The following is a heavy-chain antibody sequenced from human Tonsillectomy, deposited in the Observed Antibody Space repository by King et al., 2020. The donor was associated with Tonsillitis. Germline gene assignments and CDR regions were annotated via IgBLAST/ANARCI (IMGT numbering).Heavy chain of an antibody. V-gene: IGHV3-20*04. D-gene: IGHD5-18*01. CDR1: GFTFDDYG. CDR3: ARIPLDTDMVYYFDY. J-gene: IGHJ4*02. CDR2: INRNGGST. Sequence: VQLVESGGGVVRPGGSLRLSCAASGFTFDDYGMTWVRQAPGKGLEWVSGINRNGGSTGYADSVKGRFTISRDNAKNSLYLQMNSLRAEDTALYYCARIPLDTDMVYYFDYWGQGTLVTVSS.